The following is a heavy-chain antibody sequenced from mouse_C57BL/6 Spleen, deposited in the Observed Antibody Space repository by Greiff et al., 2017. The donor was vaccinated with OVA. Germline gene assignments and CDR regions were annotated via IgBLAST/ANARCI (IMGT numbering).Heavy chain of an antibody. CDR3: ARGVYDYDWFAY. Sequence: EVKLVESGGGLVKPGGSLKLSCAASGFTFSSYAMSWVRQTPEKRLEWVATISDGGSYTYYPDNVKGRFTISRDNAKNNLYLQMSHLKSEDTAMYYCARGVYDYDWFAYWGQGTLVTVSA. V-gene: IGHV5-4*03. CDR2: ISDGGSYT. D-gene: IGHD2-4*01. CDR1: GFTFSSYA. J-gene: IGHJ3*01.